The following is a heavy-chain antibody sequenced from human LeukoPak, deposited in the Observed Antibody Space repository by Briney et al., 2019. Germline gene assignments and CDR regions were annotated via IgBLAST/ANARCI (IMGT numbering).Heavy chain of an antibody. J-gene: IGHJ3*02. CDR2: GDYSGGT. Sequence: PSETLSLTCTVSGDSFTSVTDYWAWIRQPPGKGLEWIASGDYSGGTYYNPSLESRVAISADMSKNQISLKLSSVTAADTAVYYCARDLRSGRTKGDAFDIWGQGTMVTVSS. D-gene: IGHD6-19*01. V-gene: IGHV4-39*07. CDR3: ARDLRSGRTKGDAFDI. CDR1: GDSFTSVTDY.